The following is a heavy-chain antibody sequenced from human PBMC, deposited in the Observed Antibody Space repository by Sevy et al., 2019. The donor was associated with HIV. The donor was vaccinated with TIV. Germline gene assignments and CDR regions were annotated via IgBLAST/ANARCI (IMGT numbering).Heavy chain of an antibody. D-gene: IGHD4-4*01. Sequence: GGSLKISCKCSGYIFTSYWIGLVRQMPGKGLEWMGIIYPGDYDTIYSPSFQGRVTISAAKSISTAYLQWSSPKASATAMYYCATRETGYSSDAFDIWGQGTMVTVSS. V-gene: IGHV5-51*01. CDR2: IYPGDYDT. CDR1: GYIFTSYW. CDR3: ATRETGYSSDAFDI. J-gene: IGHJ3*02.